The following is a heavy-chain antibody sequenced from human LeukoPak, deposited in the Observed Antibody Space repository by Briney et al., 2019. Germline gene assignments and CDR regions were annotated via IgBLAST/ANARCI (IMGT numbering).Heavy chain of an antibody. Sequence: SETLSLTCTVSGGSISSYYWSWIRQPPGKGLEWIGYIYCSGSTNYNPSLKSRVTISVDTSKNQFSLKLSSVTAADTAVYYCVGSKATSSSITFDYWGQGTLVTVSS. J-gene: IGHJ4*02. CDR3: VGSKATSSSITFDY. V-gene: IGHV4-59*13. CDR2: IYCSGST. D-gene: IGHD1-14*01. CDR1: GGSISSYY.